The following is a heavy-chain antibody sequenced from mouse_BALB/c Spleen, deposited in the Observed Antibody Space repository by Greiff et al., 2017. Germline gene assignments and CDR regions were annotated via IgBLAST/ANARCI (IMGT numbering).Heavy chain of an antibody. CDR2: ISTYYGDA. D-gene: IGHD2-1*01. J-gene: IGHJ2*01. Sequence: VQLQESGADLVRPGVSVKLSCAGSGYTFTGYDMPWVQQSHAKSLEWIGVISTYYGDASYNQKFKGKATMTVDKSSSTSYMELARLTSEESAIFYCARCDLLWSSRGRFDYWGQGTTLTVSA. CDR1: GYTFTGYD. CDR3: ARCDLLWSSRGRFDY. V-gene: IGHV1S137*01.